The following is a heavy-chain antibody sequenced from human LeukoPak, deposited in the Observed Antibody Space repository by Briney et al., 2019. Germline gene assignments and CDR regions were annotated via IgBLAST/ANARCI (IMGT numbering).Heavy chain of an antibody. CDR1: GYSISSGYY. Sequence: PSETLSLTCAVSGYSISSGYYWGWIRQPPGKGLEWIGSIYRSGSTYYNPSLKSRVTISVDTSKNQFSLKLSSVTAADTAVYYCARRDYMXXWGKGTTVTV. J-gene: IGHJ6*03. CDR2: IYRSGST. V-gene: IGHV4-38-2*01. CDR3: ARRDYMXX.